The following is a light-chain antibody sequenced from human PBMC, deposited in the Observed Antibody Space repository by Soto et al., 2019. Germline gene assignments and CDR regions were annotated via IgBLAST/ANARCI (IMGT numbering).Light chain of an antibody. V-gene: IGKV3-20*01. CDR2: GAS. Sequence: EIVLTQSPGTLSLSPGERVTLSCRASQSISSSYLAWYQQKPGQAPRLLIYGASSRATGIPDRFSGSGSGTDFTFTISRLEPEDFAVYYCQKYGSSPWTFGQGTKVEIK. CDR3: QKYGSSPWT. CDR1: QSISSSY. J-gene: IGKJ1*01.